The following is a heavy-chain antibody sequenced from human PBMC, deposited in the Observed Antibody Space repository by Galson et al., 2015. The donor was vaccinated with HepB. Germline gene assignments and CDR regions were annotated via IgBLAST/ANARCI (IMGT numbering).Heavy chain of an antibody. CDR2: IIPIFGTA. V-gene: IGHV1-69*13. D-gene: IGHD3-22*01. Sequence: SVKVSCKASGGTFSSYAISWVRQAPGQGLEWMGGIIPIFGTANYAQKFQGRVTITADESTSTAFMELSSLRSEDTAVYYCARQGHYDSSGYYYFDYWGQGTLVTVSS. CDR1: GGTFSSYA. J-gene: IGHJ4*02. CDR3: ARQGHYDSSGYYYFDY.